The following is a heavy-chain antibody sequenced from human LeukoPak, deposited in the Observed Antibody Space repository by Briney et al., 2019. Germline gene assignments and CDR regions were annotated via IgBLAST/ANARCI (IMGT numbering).Heavy chain of an antibody. CDR2: IRYDGSNK. J-gene: IGHJ4*02. Sequence: PGGSLRLSCAASGFTFSSYGMHWVRQAPGKGLEWVAFIRYDGSNKYYADSVKGRFTISRDNSMNTLYLQMNSLRAEDTAVYYCARVTPSGLDYWGQGTLVTVSS. CDR3: ARVTPSGLDY. CDR1: GFTFSSYG. V-gene: IGHV3-30*02. D-gene: IGHD2-15*01.